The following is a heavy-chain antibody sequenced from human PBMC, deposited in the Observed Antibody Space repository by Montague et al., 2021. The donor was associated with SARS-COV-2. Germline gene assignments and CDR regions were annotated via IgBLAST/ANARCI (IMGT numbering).Heavy chain of an antibody. CDR3: ASSQGDDYGDYENYYFDY. CDR2: IKEDGSEK. CDR1: GFIFSIYR. J-gene: IGHJ4*02. Sequence: SLRLSCATSGFIFSIYRMTWLRQVPGKGLEWVATIKEDGSEKYYADSVKGRFTISGDNAENSLFLRMDSLRGEDTAVYYCASSQGDDYGDYENYYFDYWGQGTLVTVSS. V-gene: IGHV3-7*01. D-gene: IGHD4-17*01.